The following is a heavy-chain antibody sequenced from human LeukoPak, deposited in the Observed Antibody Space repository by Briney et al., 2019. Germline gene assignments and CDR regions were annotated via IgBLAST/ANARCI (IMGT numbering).Heavy chain of an antibody. V-gene: IGHV4-59*01. CDR2: IYYSGST. Sequence: SETLSLTCTVSGGSISNFYWSWIRQSPGKGLEWIGYIYYSGSTNYNPSLKSRVTISVDTSKNQFSLKLSSVSAADTALYYCASSPYSSSSAYFNYWGQGSLVTVST. J-gene: IGHJ4*02. CDR1: GGSISNFY. D-gene: IGHD6-6*01. CDR3: ASSPYSSSSAYFNY.